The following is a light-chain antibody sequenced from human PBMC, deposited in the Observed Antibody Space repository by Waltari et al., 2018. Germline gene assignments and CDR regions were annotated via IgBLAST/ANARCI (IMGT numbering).Light chain of an antibody. V-gene: IGKV1-5*03. J-gene: IGKJ2*01. CDR2: KAS. CDR1: QSINKW. Sequence: DIQMTQSPSTLSASVRDRFTITCRASQSINKWLAWYQQKPGKAPNLLIYKASTLESGVPSRFSGSGSGTDFTLTISSLQPDDSATYYCQQYNSYPYTFGQGTKLEIK. CDR3: QQYNSYPYT.